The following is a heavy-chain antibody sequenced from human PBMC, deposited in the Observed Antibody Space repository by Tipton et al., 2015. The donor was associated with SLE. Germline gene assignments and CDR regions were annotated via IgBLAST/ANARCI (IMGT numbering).Heavy chain of an antibody. CDR2: VGRTADR. D-gene: IGHD2-2*01. V-gene: IGHV3-13*01. CDR3: ARALRDVVPGPSGMDV. Sequence: SLRLSCAASGFTFSRYEMHWVRQVTGSGLEWVSAVGRTADRYSSDPVKGRFTVSRDDVMSSFYLQMYNLRGGDTGVYYCARALRDVVPGPSGMDVLGPGTTV. J-gene: IGHJ6*02. CDR1: GFTFSRYE.